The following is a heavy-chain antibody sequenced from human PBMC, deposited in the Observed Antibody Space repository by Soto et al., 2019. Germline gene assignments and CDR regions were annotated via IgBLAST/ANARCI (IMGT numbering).Heavy chain of an antibody. CDR2: IYHSGST. CDR3: ARVDYYGSGSLDYYYCGMDV. V-gene: IGHV4-38-2*01. J-gene: IGHJ6*02. CDR1: GYSISSGYY. D-gene: IGHD3-10*01. Sequence: SETLSLTCAVSGYSISSGYYWGWIRQPPGRGLEWIGSIYHSGSTYYNPSLKSRVTISVDTSKNQFSLKLSSVTAADTAVYYCARVDYYGSGSLDYYYCGMDVWGQGTTVTVSS.